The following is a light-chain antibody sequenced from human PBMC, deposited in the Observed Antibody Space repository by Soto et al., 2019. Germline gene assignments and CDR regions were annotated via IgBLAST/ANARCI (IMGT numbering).Light chain of an antibody. Sequence: EIVLTQSPATLSLSPGERATLSCRASQSVNSYLAWYQQKCGQAPRLLIYDTSNRAPGIPDRFSGSVSGTDFPLPISSLGPEDFAVYYCQQRISWPTFGQGPRLEIK. CDR2: DTS. V-gene: IGKV3-11*01. CDR3: QQRISWPT. J-gene: IGKJ2*01. CDR1: QSVNSY.